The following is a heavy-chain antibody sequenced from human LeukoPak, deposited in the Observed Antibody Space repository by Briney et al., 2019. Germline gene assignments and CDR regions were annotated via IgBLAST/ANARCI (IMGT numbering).Heavy chain of an antibody. CDR2: INHSGST. V-gene: IGHV4-34*01. CDR1: GGSFSGYY. CDR3: ARGGYGGNPFDY. D-gene: IGHD4-23*01. Sequence: PSETLSLTCAVYGGSFSGYYWSWIRQPPGKGLEWIGEINHSGSTNYNPSLKSRVTISVDTSKNQCSLKLSSVTAADTAVYYCARGGYGGNPFDYWGQGTLVTVSS. J-gene: IGHJ4*02.